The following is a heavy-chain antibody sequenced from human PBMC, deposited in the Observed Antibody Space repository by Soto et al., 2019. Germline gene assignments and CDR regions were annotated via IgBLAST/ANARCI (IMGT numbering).Heavy chain of an antibody. D-gene: IGHD1-1*01. CDR2: IYRGGST. Sequence: EVQLVETGGGSIQPGGSLRLSCAASGFTVSDNYMSWVRQAPGQGLEWVSVIYRGGSTYYADSVKGRFTISSDNSKNTLYLQMTSLRVEDTDVYYCARGEHVGALIPSNDYFGYWGQGTLVTVSS. CDR1: GFTVSDNY. J-gene: IGHJ4*02. CDR3: ARGEHVGALIPSNDYFGY. V-gene: IGHV3-53*02.